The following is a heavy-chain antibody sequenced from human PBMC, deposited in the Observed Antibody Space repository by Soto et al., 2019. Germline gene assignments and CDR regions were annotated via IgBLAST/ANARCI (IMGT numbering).Heavy chain of an antibody. CDR1: GGTFSGYV. V-gene: IGHV1-69*01. CDR3: ATHGLGVSSPPYFDS. CDR2: LVPLVGTT. D-gene: IGHD3-16*01. Sequence: QLVQSGSEVKKPGSSVKVSCQASGGTFSGYVVTWVRQAPGQGLEWMGELVPLVGTTNYAQRFSGRITITAEESTSTAYMELRTLRSDDTAVYYCATHGLGVSSPPYFDSWGQGTLVTVSS. J-gene: IGHJ4*02.